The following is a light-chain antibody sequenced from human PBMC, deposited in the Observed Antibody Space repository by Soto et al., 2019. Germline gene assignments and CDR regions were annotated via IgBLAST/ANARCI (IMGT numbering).Light chain of an antibody. J-gene: IGKJ4*01. CDR3: QQSSHWPPV. Sequence: EIVLTQSPATLSLSPGERVTLSCRASQSVWRSLAWYQQKPGQAPRLLIYGSSNRAAGIPARFSASGAGTDFPLTISSLEPEDFGVYYCQQSSHWPPVFGGGTKVEIK. CDR1: QSVWRS. V-gene: IGKV3-11*01. CDR2: GSS.